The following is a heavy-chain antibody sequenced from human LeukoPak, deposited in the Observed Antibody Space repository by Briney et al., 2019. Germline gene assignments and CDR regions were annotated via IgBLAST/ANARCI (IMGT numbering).Heavy chain of an antibody. CDR1: GFSFSSYE. CDR3: VRSPGDGVFGVVIRG. V-gene: IGHV3-48*03. J-gene: IGHJ4*02. CDR2: IGSSGRST. Sequence: GGSLRLSCAASGFSFSSYEMNWVRQAPGKGLEWVSYIGSSGRSTYYADSVKGRFTIYRDNGKNSLYLQMDSLRAEDQAVYYCVRSPGDGVFGVVIRGGGQGPLVTVSS. D-gene: IGHD3-3*01.